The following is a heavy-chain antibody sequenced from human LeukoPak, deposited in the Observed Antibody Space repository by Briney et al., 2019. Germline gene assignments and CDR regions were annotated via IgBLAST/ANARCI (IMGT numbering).Heavy chain of an antibody. Sequence: GGSLRLSCAASGFTFSSYAMNWVRQAPGKGLEWVSGISNSGGSTYYADSVKGRFTISRDNSKNTLYLQMNSLRAEDTAVYYCAEGTGALTIWGQGTLVTVSS. D-gene: IGHD1-26*01. J-gene: IGHJ4*02. CDR3: AEGTGALTI. CDR2: ISNSGGST. CDR1: GFTFSSYA. V-gene: IGHV3-23*01.